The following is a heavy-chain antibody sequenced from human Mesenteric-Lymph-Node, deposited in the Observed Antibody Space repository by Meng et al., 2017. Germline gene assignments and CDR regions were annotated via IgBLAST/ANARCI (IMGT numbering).Heavy chain of an antibody. J-gene: IGHJ4*02. CDR2: ISGSGGNT. CDR1: GFTFSRYA. Sequence: GESLKISCAASGFTFSRYAMSWVRQAPGKGLEWVSGISGSGGNTYYAGSVMGRFTISRDNSKNTLYLQMHSLRAEDTAVYYCARIRLGELSTIDYWGQGTLVTVSS. D-gene: IGHD3-16*02. CDR3: ARIRLGELSTIDY. V-gene: IGHV3-23*01.